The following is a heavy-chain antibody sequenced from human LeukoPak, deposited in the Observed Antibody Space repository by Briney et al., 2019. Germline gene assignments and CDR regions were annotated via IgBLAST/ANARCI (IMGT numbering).Heavy chain of an antibody. J-gene: IGHJ6*02. CDR2: IWYDGSNK. Sequence: QSGGSLRLSCAASGFTFSSYGMHWVRQAPGKGLEWVAVIWYDGSNKYYADSVKGRFTISRDNSKNTLYLQMNSLRAEDTAVYYCARDTPYYGMDVWGQGTTVTVSS. CDR3: ARDTPYYGMDV. V-gene: IGHV3-33*01. CDR1: GFTFSSYG.